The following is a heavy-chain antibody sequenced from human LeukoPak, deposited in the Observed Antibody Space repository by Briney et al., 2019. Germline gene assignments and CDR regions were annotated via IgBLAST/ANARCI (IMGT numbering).Heavy chain of an antibody. CDR3: ATGQAPTRQGTIVGATRYWFDP. Sequence: ASVKVSCKASGYTFTSYDINWVRQATGQGLEWMGWMNPNSGNTGYAQKFQGRVTMTEDTSTDTAYMELSSLRSEDTAVYYCATGQAPTRQGTIVGATRYWFDPWGQGTLVTVSS. J-gene: IGHJ5*02. CDR2: MNPNSGNT. D-gene: IGHD1-26*01. V-gene: IGHV1-8*02. CDR1: GYTFTSYD.